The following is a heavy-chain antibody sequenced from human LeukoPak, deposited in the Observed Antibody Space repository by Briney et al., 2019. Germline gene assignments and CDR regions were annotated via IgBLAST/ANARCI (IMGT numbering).Heavy chain of an antibody. CDR1: GSSISSGYS. CDR3: ARVRDCDYCDY. CDR2: IYHSGST. J-gene: IGHJ4*01. D-gene: IGHD2-21*02. Sequence: SETLSLTCVVSGSSISSGYSWGWIRQTPGKGLEWIGSIYHSGSTYYKPSLKSRVTISVDTSKNQFSLKLTSVTAADTAVYYCARVRDCDYCDYWGQGILVTVSS. V-gene: IGHV4-38-2*01.